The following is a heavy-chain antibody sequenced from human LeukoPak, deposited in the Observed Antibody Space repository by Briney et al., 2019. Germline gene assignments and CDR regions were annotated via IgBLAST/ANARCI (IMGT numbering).Heavy chain of an antibody. V-gene: IGHV4-59*01. D-gene: IGHD1-26*01. CDR3: ARGLVGLTPHAGVFQI. CDR2: IYSNGNT. CDR1: GGSFSSSY. Sequence: SEALSLTCIVSGGSFSSSYWSWIRQPPGKGLEWIAYIYSNGNTNSNPSLKSRVTIAVDTSQSQFSLKLSSVTAADTAVYYCARGLVGLTPHAGVFQIWGQGTKVTVSS. J-gene: IGHJ3*02.